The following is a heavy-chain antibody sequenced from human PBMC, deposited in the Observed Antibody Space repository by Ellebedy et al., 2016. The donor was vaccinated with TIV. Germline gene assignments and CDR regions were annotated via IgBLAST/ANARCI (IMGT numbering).Heavy chain of an antibody. D-gene: IGHD2-2*01. V-gene: IGHV4-39*07. CDR1: GGSISSSSYY. J-gene: IGHJ4*02. CDR2: INHSGST. CDR3: AREDVVVPAEQHPATILDY. Sequence: SETLSLXXTVSGGSISSSSYYWGWIRQPPGKGLEWIGEINHSGSTNYNPSLKSRVTISVDTSKNQFSLKLSSVTAADTAVYYCAREDVVVPAEQHPATILDYWGQGTLVTVSS.